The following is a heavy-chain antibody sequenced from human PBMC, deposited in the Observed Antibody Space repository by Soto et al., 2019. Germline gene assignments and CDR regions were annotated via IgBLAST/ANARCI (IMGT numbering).Heavy chain of an antibody. Sequence: PGGSLRLSCAASGFTFSSYWMSWVRQAPGKGLEWVANIKQDGSEKYYVDSVKGRFTISRDNAKNSLYLQMNSLRAEDTAVYYCARVEGPVTIFGVVNPRYYGMDVWGQGTTVTVSS. CDR1: GFTFSSYW. CDR3: ARVEGPVTIFGVVNPRYYGMDV. CDR2: IKQDGSEK. D-gene: IGHD3-3*01. J-gene: IGHJ6*02. V-gene: IGHV3-7*01.